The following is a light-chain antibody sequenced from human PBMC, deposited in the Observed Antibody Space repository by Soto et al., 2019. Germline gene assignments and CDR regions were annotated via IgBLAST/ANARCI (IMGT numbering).Light chain of an antibody. CDR1: QSVNSAY. Sequence: EIVLTQSPGTLSLSPGERATLSCRPSQSVNSAYLAWYQQKPGQAPRLLIYGAYNRATGIPDRFSGSGSGTDFTLTISRLEPEDFAVYYCQQYGTAPWTFGQGTKVDIK. V-gene: IGKV3-20*01. CDR3: QQYGTAPWT. CDR2: GAY. J-gene: IGKJ1*01.